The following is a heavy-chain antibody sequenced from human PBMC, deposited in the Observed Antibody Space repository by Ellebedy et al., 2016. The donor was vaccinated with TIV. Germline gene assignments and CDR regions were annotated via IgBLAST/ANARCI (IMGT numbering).Heavy chain of an antibody. J-gene: IGHJ6*02. CDR3: AREEVSGMDV. CDR1: GFTFNDYY. D-gene: IGHD3-22*01. V-gene: IGHV3-7*01. CDR2: IKQDGRET. Sequence: GESLKISCAASGFTFNDYYMTWVRQGPGKGLEWVAYIKQDGRETNFVDSVKGRFTISRDNAKNSLSLQMNSLRVEDTAVYYCAREEVSGMDVWGQGTTVTVSS.